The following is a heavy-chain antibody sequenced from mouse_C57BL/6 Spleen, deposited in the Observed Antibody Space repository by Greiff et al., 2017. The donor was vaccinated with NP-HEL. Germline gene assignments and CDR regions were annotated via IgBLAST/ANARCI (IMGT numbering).Heavy chain of an antibody. CDR2: INPNNGGT. Sequence: EVQLQQSGPELVKPGASVKISCKASGYTFTDYYMNWVKQSHGKSLEWIGAINPNNGGTSYNQKFKGKATLTVDKSSSTAYMELRSLTSEDSAVYDCARRDYYDGSSCRYFDVWGTGTTVTVSS. CDR3: ARRDYYDGSSCRYFDV. V-gene: IGHV1-26*01. D-gene: IGHD1-1*01. CDR1: GYTFTDYY. J-gene: IGHJ1*03.